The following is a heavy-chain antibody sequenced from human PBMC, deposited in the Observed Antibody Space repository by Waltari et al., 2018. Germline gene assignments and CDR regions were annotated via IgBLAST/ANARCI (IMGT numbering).Heavy chain of an antibody. V-gene: IGHV3-21*01. CDR2: ISSSSSYI. Sequence: EVQLVESGGGLVKPGGSLRLSCAASGFTFSSYSMNWFRQAPGKGLEWVSSISSSSSYIYYADSVKGRFTISRDNAKNSLYLQMNSLRAEDTAVYYCASPGSSGPQIDYWGQGTLVTVSS. D-gene: IGHD3-22*01. CDR1: GFTFSSYS. CDR3: ASPGSSGPQIDY. J-gene: IGHJ4*02.